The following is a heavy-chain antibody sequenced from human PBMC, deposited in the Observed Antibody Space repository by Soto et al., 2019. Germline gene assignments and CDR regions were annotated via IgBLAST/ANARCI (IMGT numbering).Heavy chain of an antibody. CDR2: ISAYNGDT. V-gene: IGHV1-18*04. D-gene: IGHD2-15*01. Sequence: QVQLVQSGAELKKPGTSVKVSCKASGYTFTNYGIGWVRQAPGQGPEWMGWISAYNGDTNYAQRFQGRVTITADKSTSTAYMELSSLRSEDTAVYYCASRHCSGGSCYSEIWDYWGQGTLVTVAS. CDR1: GYTFTNYG. CDR3: ASRHCSGGSCYSEIWDY. J-gene: IGHJ4*02.